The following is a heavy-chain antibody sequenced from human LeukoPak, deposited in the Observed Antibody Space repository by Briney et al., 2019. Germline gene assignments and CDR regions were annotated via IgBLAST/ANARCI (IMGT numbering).Heavy chain of an antibody. D-gene: IGHD6-6*01. V-gene: IGHV4-61*01. CDR3: ARHRAYSYSSPFDI. CDR1: GVSVSSGSYY. CDR2: IYYSGST. Sequence: SETLSLTCTVSGVSVSSGSYYWSWIRQPPGKGLEWIGYIYYSGSTNSNASLKSRVTIFVDPSKNQFSLRLSSVTAADTAVYYCARHRAYSYSSPFDIWGQGTMVTVSS. J-gene: IGHJ3*02.